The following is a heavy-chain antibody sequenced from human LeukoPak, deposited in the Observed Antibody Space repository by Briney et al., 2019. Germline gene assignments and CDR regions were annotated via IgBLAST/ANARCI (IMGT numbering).Heavy chain of an antibody. V-gene: IGHV3-23*01. D-gene: IGHD3-10*01. CDR3: VKGGSGSYLDY. CDR1: GFTFSSYW. Sequence: AGGSLRLSCAASGFTFSSYWMHWVRQAPGKGLEWISAVSGSGETTYYADSVKGRFTISRDIFKNTLYMQMNTLRVEDTAVYYCVKGGSGSYLDYWGQGTLVTVSS. J-gene: IGHJ4*02. CDR2: VSGSGETT.